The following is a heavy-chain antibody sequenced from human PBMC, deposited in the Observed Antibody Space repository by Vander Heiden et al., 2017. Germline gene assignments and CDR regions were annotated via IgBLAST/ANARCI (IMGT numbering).Heavy chain of an antibody. V-gene: IGHV3-33*01. Sequence: QVQLVEAGSGVVQPGRSLRLPFEASGFTFSYYGMHWVRQAPGKGLEWVAVIWYDGSNQFYADSVKGRFTISRDNSKNTLYLEMNSLRSEDTGMYYCARGIGGRALEYWGQGTLVSVSS. CDR1: GFTFSYYG. J-gene: IGHJ4*02. CDR3: ARGIGGRALEY. CDR2: IWYDGSNQ. D-gene: IGHD6-25*01.